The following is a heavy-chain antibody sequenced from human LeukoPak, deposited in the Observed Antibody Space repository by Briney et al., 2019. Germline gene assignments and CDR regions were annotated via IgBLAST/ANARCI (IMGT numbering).Heavy chain of an antibody. V-gene: IGHV4-34*01. D-gene: IGHD3-10*01. CDR2: INHSGST. Sequence: SETLSLTCAVCGGSFSGYYWSWIRQPPGKGLEWIGGINHSGSTIYNPSLKSRVTISLDTSKNQFSLALKSVTVADTAVYYCASGDYGSGAYFDSWGRGTLVTVSS. CDR3: ASGDYGSGAYFDS. J-gene: IGHJ4*02. CDR1: GGSFSGYY.